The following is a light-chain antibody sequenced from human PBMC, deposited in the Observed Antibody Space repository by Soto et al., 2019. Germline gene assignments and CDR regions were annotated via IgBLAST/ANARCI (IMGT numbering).Light chain of an antibody. V-gene: IGLV1-44*01. CDR2: SNH. CDR3: AAWDGSLNGYV. CDR1: SSNIGSNA. Sequence: QLVLTQPPSASGTPGQTVTISCSGSSSNIGSNAVSWYQQLPGTAPKLLIYSNHQRPSGVPDRFSGAKSGTSASLAMSGLQSEDEADYYCAAWDGSLNGYVFGTGTKVTVL. J-gene: IGLJ1*01.